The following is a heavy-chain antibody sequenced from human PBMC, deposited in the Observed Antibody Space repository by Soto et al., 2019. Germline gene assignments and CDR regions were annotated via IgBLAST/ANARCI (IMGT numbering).Heavy chain of an antibody. D-gene: IGHD2-2*02. J-gene: IGHJ6*02. CDR2: IIPIFGTA. CDR1: GGTFSSYA. Sequence: SVKVSCKASGGTFSSYAISWVRQAPGQGLEWMGGIIPIFGTANYAQKFQGRVTITADESTSTAYMELSSLRSEDTAVYYCARDGVVPAAINHYYYYGMDVWGQGTTVTVSS. V-gene: IGHV1-69*13. CDR3: ARDGVVPAAINHYYYYGMDV.